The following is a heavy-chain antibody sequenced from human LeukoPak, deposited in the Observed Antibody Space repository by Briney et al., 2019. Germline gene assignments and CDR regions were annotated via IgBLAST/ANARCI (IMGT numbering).Heavy chain of an antibody. Sequence: GRSLRPSCAASGFTFSSYGMHWVRQPPGKGLEWVAVVSYDGSNKYYTDSVKGRFTISRDNSKNTLYLQMNGLRAEDTAVYYCAKSNDGIVVVPAAAYRHWGQGTLVTVSS. V-gene: IGHV3-30*18. J-gene: IGHJ4*02. CDR2: VSYDGSNK. D-gene: IGHD2-2*01. CDR1: GFTFSSYG. CDR3: AKSNDGIVVVPAAAYRH.